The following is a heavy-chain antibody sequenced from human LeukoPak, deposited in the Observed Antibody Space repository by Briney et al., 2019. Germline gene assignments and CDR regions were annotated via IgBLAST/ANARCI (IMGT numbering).Heavy chain of an antibody. D-gene: IGHD4-17*01. V-gene: IGHV3-30*18. CDR2: ISYDGSNK. CDR3: AKPGYGGYAYFDY. CDR1: GFTFSSYG. Sequence: PGGTLRLSCAASGFTFSSYGMHWVRQAPGKGLEWVAVISYDGSNKYYADSVKGRFTISRDNSKNTLYLQMNSLRAEGTAVYYCAKPGYGGYAYFDYWGQGTLVTVSS. J-gene: IGHJ4*02.